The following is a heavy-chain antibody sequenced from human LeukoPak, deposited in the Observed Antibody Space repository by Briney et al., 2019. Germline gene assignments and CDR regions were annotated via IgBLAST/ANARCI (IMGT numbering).Heavy chain of an antibody. D-gene: IGHD2-15*01. CDR2: ISGGGGST. Sequence: GGSLRLSCAASGFTYSTYAMSWVRQAPGKGLEWVSAISGGGGSTYYADSVKGRFTISRDNAKNSLYLQMNSLRAEDTAVYYCASLVVVGGKDHWGQGALVTVSS. V-gene: IGHV3-23*01. CDR1: GFTYSTYA. J-gene: IGHJ4*02. CDR3: ASLVVVGGKDH.